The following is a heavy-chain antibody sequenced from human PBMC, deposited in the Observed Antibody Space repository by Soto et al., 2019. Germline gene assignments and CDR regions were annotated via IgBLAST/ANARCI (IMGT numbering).Heavy chain of an antibody. CDR3: ATLWFGEGNY. D-gene: IGHD3-10*01. Sequence: SETLSLTCTVSCGSISSSSYYWGWIRQPPGKGLEWIGSIYYSGSTYYNPSLKSRVTISVDTSKNQFSLKLSSVTAADTAVYYCATLWFGEGNYWGQGTLVTVSS. V-gene: IGHV4-39*01. J-gene: IGHJ4*02. CDR1: CGSISSSSYY. CDR2: IYYSGST.